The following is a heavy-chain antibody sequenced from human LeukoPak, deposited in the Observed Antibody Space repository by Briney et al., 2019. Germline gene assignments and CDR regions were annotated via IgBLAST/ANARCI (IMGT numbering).Heavy chain of an antibody. CDR3: AKDRHYQSNVLGY. D-gene: IGHD3-22*01. V-gene: IGHV3-30*18. CDR2: ISYDGSNK. CDR1: GFTFSSYD. Sequence: GGSLRLSCAASGFTFSSYDMHWVRQAPGKGLEWVAVISYDGSNKYYGDSVKGRFTISRDNSKNTLYLQMNSLRAEDTAVYYCAKDRHYQSNVLGYWGQGTLVTVSS. J-gene: IGHJ4*02.